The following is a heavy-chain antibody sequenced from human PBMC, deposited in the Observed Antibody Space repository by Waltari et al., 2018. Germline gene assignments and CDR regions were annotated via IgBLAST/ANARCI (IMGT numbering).Heavy chain of an antibody. Sequence: QVQLQESGPGLVKPSETLSLTGTVPGGPISSFHWTWIRQPPGKGLEWIGYIYYSGTTNHNPSLKSRVTISVDTSKNQFSLKLRSVTAADTAVYYCARGDSYETSSYYWNYWGQGTLVTVSS. CDR1: GGPISSFH. CDR3: ARGDSYETSSYYWNY. CDR2: IYYSGTT. J-gene: IGHJ4*02. D-gene: IGHD3-22*01. V-gene: IGHV4-59*01.